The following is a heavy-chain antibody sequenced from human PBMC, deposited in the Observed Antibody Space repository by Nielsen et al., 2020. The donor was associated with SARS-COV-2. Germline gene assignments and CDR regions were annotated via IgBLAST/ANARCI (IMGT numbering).Heavy chain of an antibody. V-gene: IGHV3-30*03. CDR2: ISYDGSNK. CDR3: ARGRHARYCSGGSCIGSFDP. D-gene: IGHD2-15*01. J-gene: IGHJ5*02. Sequence: WIRQPPGKGLEWVAVISYDGSNKYYADSVKGRFTISRDNSKNTPYLQMNSLRAEDTAVYYCARGRHARYCSGGSCIGSFDPWGQGTLVTVSS.